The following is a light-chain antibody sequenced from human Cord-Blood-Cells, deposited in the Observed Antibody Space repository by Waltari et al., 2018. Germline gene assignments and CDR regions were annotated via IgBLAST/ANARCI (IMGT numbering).Light chain of an antibody. CDR1: QSVSSY. CDR3: QQRSNWPLT. J-gene: IGKJ4*01. Sequence: EIVLTQSPATLSLSPGERATLSCRASQSVSSYLAWYQQKPGQAPRLLIYDASTRSTGIPARCSGSGSVTEFTLTISSLEPEDFAVYYCQQRSNWPLTFGGGTKVEIK. CDR2: DAS. V-gene: IGKV3-11*01.